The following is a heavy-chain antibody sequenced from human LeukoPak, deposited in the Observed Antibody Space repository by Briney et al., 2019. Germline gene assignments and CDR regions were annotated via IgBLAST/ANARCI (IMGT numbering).Heavy chain of an antibody. CDR2: IKEDGSVN. CDR3: ARLSTVVTFDY. V-gene: IGHV3-7*01. J-gene: IGHJ4*02. Sequence: PGGSLRLSCAASGFTFSTYWMSWVREAPGKGLEGVANIKEDGSVNAYVDSVKGRFTISRDNAKNSLDLQMHSLRVEDAAVYYCARLSTVVTFDYWGQGTLVTVSS. CDR1: GFTFSTYW. D-gene: IGHD4-23*01.